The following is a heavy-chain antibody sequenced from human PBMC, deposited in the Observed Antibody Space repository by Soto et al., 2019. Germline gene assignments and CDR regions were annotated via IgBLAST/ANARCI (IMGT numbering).Heavy chain of an antibody. CDR2: ISGSGGST. J-gene: IGHJ6*02. D-gene: IGHD6-6*01. CDR1: GFTFSSYA. Sequence: PGGSLRLSCAASGFTFSSYAMSWVRQAPGKGLEWVSAISGSGGSTYYADSVKGRFTISRDNSKNTLYLQMNSLRAEDTAVYYCGHSHPVLTARPRYYYGMDVWGQGTTVTVSS. V-gene: IGHV3-23*01. CDR3: GHSHPVLTARPRYYYGMDV.